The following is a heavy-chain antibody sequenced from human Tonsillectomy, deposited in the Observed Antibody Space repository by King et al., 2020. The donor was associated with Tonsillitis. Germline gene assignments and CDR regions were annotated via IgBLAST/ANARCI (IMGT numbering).Heavy chain of an antibody. V-gene: IGHV4-34*01. D-gene: IGHD3-10*02. J-gene: IGHJ4*02. CDR3: ARVTRFGEFLIDY. Sequence: QVQLQQWGAGLLKPSETLSLTCAVYGGSFSDYYWSWIRQPPGKGLEWIGEINHSESTNYNASLKSRVTISVDTSKNQFSLKLSSVTAADTAVYYCARVTRFGEFLIDYWCQGPLVTVSS. CDR2: INHSEST. CDR1: GGSFSDYY.